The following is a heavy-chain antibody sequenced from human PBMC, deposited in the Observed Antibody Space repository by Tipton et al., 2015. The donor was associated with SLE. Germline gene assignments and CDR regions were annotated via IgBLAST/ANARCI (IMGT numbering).Heavy chain of an antibody. J-gene: IGHJ3*01. CDR2: IDHSGST. D-gene: IGHD3-22*01. CDR1: GGSISSRNW. CDR3: ARDTDRGSSAYAGAFDF. Sequence: SLRLSCAVYGGSISSRNWWSWIRQPPGKGLEWIGEIDHSGSTNYNPSPGSRVTISIDKSRNQFSLTLSSVTAADTAVYYCARDTDRGSSAYAGAFDFWGQGTVVTVSS. V-gene: IGHV4-4*02.